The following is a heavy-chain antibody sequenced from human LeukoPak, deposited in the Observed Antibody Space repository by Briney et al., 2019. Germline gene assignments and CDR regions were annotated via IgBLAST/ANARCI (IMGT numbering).Heavy chain of an antibody. Sequence: GESLKISCKAFGYSFTNYWIAWVRQMPGKGLGWMGIIYPWDSDTKYRPSFQEQVPISADRPISTAYLPWRSLRARDTARDYLGRRLISYDRSGYYLDSWGQGNLVTVSS. CDR2: IYPWDSDT. J-gene: IGHJ4*02. CDR3: GRRLISYDRSGYYLDS. CDR1: GYSFTNYW. V-gene: IGHV5-51*01. D-gene: IGHD3-22*01.